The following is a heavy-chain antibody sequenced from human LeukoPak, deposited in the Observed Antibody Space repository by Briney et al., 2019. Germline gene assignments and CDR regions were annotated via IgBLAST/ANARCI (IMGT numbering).Heavy chain of an antibody. V-gene: IGHV4-38-2*01. J-gene: IGHJ4*02. Sequence: SXXLSLTCGVSGHSISSGYYWGWIRQPPGKGLEWIGSIYQSGSTYYNPSLKSRVTISVDTFKNQFSLKLSSVTAADTAVYYCARHDYGGNSEVYWGQGTLVTVSS. D-gene: IGHD4-23*01. CDR3: ARHDYGGNSEVY. CDR1: GHSISSGYY. CDR2: IYQSGST.